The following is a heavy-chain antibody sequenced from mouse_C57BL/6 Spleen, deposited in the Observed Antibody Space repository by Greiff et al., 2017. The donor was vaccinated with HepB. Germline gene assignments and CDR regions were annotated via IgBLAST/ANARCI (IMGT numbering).Heavy chain of an antibody. CDR1: GYTFTSYW. CDR3: ERGITTVVVEYFDY. Sequence: VQLQQPGAELVKPGASVKLSCKASGYTFTSYWMHWVKQRPGRGLEWIGRIDPSSGGTKYNEKFKSKATLTVDKPSSTAYMQLSSLTSEDSAVYYCERGITTVVVEYFDYWGPGTTLTVSS. D-gene: IGHD1-1*01. J-gene: IGHJ2*01. CDR2: IDPSSGGT. V-gene: IGHV1-72*01.